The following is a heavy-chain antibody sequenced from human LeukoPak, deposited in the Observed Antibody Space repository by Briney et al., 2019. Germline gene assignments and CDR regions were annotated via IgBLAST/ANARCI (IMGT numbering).Heavy chain of an antibody. D-gene: IGHD6-13*01. CDR1: GFTFSSYG. V-gene: IGHV3-30*02. Sequence: GGSLRLSCAASGFTFSSYGMHWVRQAPGKGLEWVAFIRYDGSNKYYADSVKGRLTISSDNSKNTLYLQMNSLRAEDTAVYYCAKDGLRGSSWYPGGFDPWGQGTLVTVSS. CDR3: AKDGLRGSSWYPGGFDP. J-gene: IGHJ5*02. CDR2: IRYDGSNK.